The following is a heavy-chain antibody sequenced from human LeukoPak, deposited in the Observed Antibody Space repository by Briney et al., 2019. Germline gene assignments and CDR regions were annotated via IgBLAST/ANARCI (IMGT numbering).Heavy chain of an antibody. V-gene: IGHV1-69*13. Sequence: SVKVSCKASGGTFSSYAISWVRQAPGQGLEWMGGIIPIFGTANYAQKFQGRVTITADESTSTAYMELSSLRSEDTAVYYCARVGSYCSGGSCYSRDYYFDYWGQGTLVTVSS. D-gene: IGHD2-15*01. CDR1: GGTFSSYA. CDR3: ARVGSYCSGGSCYSRDYYFDY. J-gene: IGHJ4*02. CDR2: IIPIFGTA.